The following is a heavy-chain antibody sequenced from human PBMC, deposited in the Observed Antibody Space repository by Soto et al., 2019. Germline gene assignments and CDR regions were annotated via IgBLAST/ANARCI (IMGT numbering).Heavy chain of an antibody. J-gene: IGHJ6*02. CDR3: AKEGFWSGYYTGILVDYYYYGMDV. D-gene: IGHD3-3*01. Sequence: GGSLRLSCAASGFTFSSYGMHWVRQAPGKGLEWVAVISYDGSNKYYADSVKGRFTISRDNSKNTLYLQMNSLRAEDTAVYYCAKEGFWSGYYTGILVDYYYYGMDVWGQGTTVTVSS. V-gene: IGHV3-30*18. CDR2: ISYDGSNK. CDR1: GFTFSSYG.